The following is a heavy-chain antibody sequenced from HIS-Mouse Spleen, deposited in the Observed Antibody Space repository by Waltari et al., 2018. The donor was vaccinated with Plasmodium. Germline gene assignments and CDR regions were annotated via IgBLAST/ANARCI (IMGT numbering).Heavy chain of an antibody. CDR2: IYSGGST. CDR1: GFTGSSNY. J-gene: IGHJ4*02. D-gene: IGHD7-27*01. V-gene: IGHV3-53*02. CDR3: ARAAIAWGSPYYFDY. Sequence: EVQLVETGGGLIQPGGSLRLSCSASGFTGSSNYMSWVRQAPGKGLGWVSVIYSGGSTYYADSVKGRFTISRDNSKNTLYLQMNSLRAEDMAVYYCARAAIAWGSPYYFDYWGQGTLVTVSS.